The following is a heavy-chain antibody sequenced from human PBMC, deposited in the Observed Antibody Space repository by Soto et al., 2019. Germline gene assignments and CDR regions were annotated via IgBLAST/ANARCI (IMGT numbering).Heavy chain of an antibody. CDR2: IYTGGSA. CDR3: ARIMSVDYSDYFDY. J-gene: IGHJ4*02. V-gene: IGHV3-66*01. D-gene: IGHD2-21*01. Sequence: HPGGSLRLSCGASGFTVSNYYMTWVRQAPGKGLEWVSFIYTGGSAKYADSVKGRFTISRDNSKSTLYLQMNNLRAEDTAVYYCARIMSVDYSDYFDYWGPGTLVTVSS. CDR1: GFTVSNYY.